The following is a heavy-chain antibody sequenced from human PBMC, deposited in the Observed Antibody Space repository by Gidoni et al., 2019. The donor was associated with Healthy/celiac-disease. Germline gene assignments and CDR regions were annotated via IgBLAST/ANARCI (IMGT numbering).Heavy chain of an antibody. CDR3: AREAVKLRAMIDY. J-gene: IGHJ4*02. V-gene: IGHV3-33*01. D-gene: IGHD3-22*01. Sequence: QVQLVESGGGVVQPGSSLRFSCAASGLTFSSYGMHWVRQAPGKGLEWVAVIWYDGSNKYYADSVKGRFTISRDNSKNTLYLQMNSLRAEDTAVYYCAREAVKLRAMIDYWGQGTLVTVSS. CDR2: IWYDGSNK. CDR1: GLTFSSYG.